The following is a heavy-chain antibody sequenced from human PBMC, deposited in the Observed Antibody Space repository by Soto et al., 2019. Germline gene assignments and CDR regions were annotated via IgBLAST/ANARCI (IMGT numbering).Heavy chain of an antibody. Sequence: EVQLLESGGGLVQPGGSLRLSCAASGFTFSNYVMSWVRQAPGKGLEWVSTISVSADSTYYADSVKGRFAISRDNSKNTLYLKMNSLRAEATAVYYCAKVQRSPPPDYWGQGTLVTVSS. D-gene: IGHD6-25*01. V-gene: IGHV3-23*01. J-gene: IGHJ4*02. CDR3: AKVQRSPPPDY. CDR2: ISVSADST. CDR1: GFTFSNYV.